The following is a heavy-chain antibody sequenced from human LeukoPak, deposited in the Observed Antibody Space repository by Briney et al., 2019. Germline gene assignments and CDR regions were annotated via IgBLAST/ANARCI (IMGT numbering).Heavy chain of an antibody. J-gene: IGHJ6*03. Sequence: ASVKVSCKAPGGTFSSYAISWVRQAPGQGLEWMGGIIPIFGTANYAQKFQGRVTITADGSTSTAYMELSSLRSEDTAVYYCASPRLIAAALGYYYMDVWGKGTTVTVSS. V-gene: IGHV1-69*13. CDR3: ASPRLIAAALGYYYMDV. CDR1: GGTFSSYA. D-gene: IGHD6-13*01. CDR2: IIPIFGTA.